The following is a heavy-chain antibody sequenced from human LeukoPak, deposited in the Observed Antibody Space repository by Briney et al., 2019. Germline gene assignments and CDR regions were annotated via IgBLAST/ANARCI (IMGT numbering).Heavy chain of an antibody. D-gene: IGHD5-24*01. V-gene: IGHV4-59*01. CDR1: SGSISSYY. CDR3: ARGRDGYNFDY. CDR2: IYYSGST. J-gene: IGHJ4*02. Sequence: SETQSLTCTGSSGSISSYYWSWIRQPPGKGLEWIGCIYYSGSTNYNPSLKSRVTISLDTSKNQFSLKLGSVTAADMAVYFCARGRDGYNFDYWGQGTLVTVSS.